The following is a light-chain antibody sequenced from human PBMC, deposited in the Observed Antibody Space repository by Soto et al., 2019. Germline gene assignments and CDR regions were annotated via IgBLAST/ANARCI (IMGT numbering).Light chain of an antibody. CDR1: QSVSSY. CDR3: QQRSNWPPIT. CDR2: DAS. V-gene: IGKV3-11*01. Sequence: EIVLTQSPATLSLSPGERPTLSFRSSQSVSSYLAWYQQKPGQAPRLLIYDASSRATGIPARFSGSGSGTDFTLTISSLEPEDFAVYYCQQRSNWPPITFGQGTRLEI. J-gene: IGKJ5*01.